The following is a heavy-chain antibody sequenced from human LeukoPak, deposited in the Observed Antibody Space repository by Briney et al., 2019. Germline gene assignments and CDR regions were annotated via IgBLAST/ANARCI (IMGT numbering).Heavy chain of an antibody. CDR2: INPNSGGT. CDR3: ARGVGYYGSGSYYDAFDI. Sequence: ASVKVSCKASGYIITTYGINWVRQAPGQGLEWMGWINPNSGGTNYAQKFQGRVTMTRDTSISTAYMELSRLRSDDTAVYYCARGVGYYGSGSYYDAFDIWGQGTTVTVSS. V-gene: IGHV1-2*02. J-gene: IGHJ3*02. CDR1: GYIITTYG. D-gene: IGHD3-10*01.